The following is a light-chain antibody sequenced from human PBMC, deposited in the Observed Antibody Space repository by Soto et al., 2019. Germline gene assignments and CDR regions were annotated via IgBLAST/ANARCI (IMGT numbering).Light chain of an antibody. Sequence: QSALTQPASVSGSPGQSITISCTGTSSDVGGYNYVSWYQQHPGKAPKLIIYDVSNRPSGVSNRFSGSKSGNTASLTISGLQAEDDTDYYCSSYTRTSTYVFGTGTKVTVL. CDR3: SSYTRTSTYV. CDR2: DVS. V-gene: IGLV2-14*03. CDR1: SSDVGGYNY. J-gene: IGLJ1*01.